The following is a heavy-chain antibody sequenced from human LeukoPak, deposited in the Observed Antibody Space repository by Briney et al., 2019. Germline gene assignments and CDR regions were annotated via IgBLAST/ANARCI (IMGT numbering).Heavy chain of an antibody. J-gene: IGHJ4*02. V-gene: IGHV4-59*01. CDR1: GGSISSYY. CDR2: IYYSGST. Sequence: SETLSLTCTFSGGSISSYYWSWIRQPPGKGLEWIGYIYYSGSTNYTPSLKSRVTISVDTAKNQFSLKLSSVTAADTAVYYCARNSYGSGSYSYWGQGTLVTVSS. D-gene: IGHD3-10*01. CDR3: ARNSYGSGSYSY.